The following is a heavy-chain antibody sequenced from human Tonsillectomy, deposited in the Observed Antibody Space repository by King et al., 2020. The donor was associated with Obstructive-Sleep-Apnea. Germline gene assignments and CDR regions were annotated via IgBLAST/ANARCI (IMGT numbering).Heavy chain of an antibody. CDR1: GFTFSRHA. V-gene: IGHV3-30-3*01. D-gene: IGHD3-22*01. Sequence: VQLVESGGGVVQPGRSLRLSCAASGFTFSRHAMHWVRQAPGKGLEWVAVISFDGSNKFYADSVKGRFTISRDNSKNTLYLQMNSPRAEDTAVYYCARDRVYVSMIVVVSAFDYWGQGTLVTVSS. J-gene: IGHJ4*02. CDR3: ARDRVYVSMIVVVSAFDY. CDR2: ISFDGSNK.